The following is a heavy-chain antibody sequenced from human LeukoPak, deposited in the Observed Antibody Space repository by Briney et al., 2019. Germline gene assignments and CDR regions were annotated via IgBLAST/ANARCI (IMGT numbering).Heavy chain of an antibody. J-gene: IGHJ4*02. CDR1: GGSISSGSYY. D-gene: IGHD2-2*01. Sequence: SETLSLTCTVSGGSISSGSYYWSWIRQPAGKGLEWIGRIYTSGSTNYNPSLKSRVTISVDMSKKQFSLKLNSVTAADTAVYYCAREAPLPAPPGDYFDSWGQGTLVTVSS. CDR3: AREAPLPAPPGDYFDS. CDR2: IYTSGST. V-gene: IGHV4-61*02.